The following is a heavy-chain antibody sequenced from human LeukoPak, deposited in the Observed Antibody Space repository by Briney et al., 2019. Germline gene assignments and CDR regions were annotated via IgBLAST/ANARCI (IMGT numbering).Heavy chain of an antibody. J-gene: IGHJ4*02. V-gene: IGHV4-39*01. CDR1: GVSVRSRSYC. CDR2: ICYSGSS. D-gene: IGHD2-15*01. Sequence: SSETLSLTCSVSGVSVRSRSYCWGWIRQPPGKGLEWIGSICYSGSSSYKPSFRSRVTISVDTSQNQFSLNLKSVTAADTAVYHCARHSGVASSLPFDYWGQGSLVTVSS. CDR3: ARHSGVASSLPFDY.